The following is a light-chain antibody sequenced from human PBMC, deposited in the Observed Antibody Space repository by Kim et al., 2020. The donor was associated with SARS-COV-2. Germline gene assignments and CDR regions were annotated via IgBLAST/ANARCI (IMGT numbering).Light chain of an antibody. CDR2: GAS. CDR3: QQYNNWPPIT. V-gene: IGKV3D-15*01. CDR1: QRVSSN. Sequence: PEESATPSCRASQRVSSNLDWYQQKPGQAPRLLIYGASIRATGIPARFSGSGSGTEFTHTISSLQSEDFAVYYCQQYNNWPPITFGQGTRLEIK. J-gene: IGKJ5*01.